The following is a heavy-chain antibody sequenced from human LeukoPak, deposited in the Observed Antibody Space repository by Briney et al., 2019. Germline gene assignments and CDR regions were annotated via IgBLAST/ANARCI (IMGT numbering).Heavy chain of an antibody. V-gene: IGHV1-18*01. CDR1: GYTFTSYG. Sequence: GASVKVSCKASGYTFTSYGISWVRQAPGQGLEWMGWISAYNGNTNYAQKLQGRVTMTTDTSTSTAYMELRSLRSDDTAVYYCARRDCSSTSCYGNPWGQGTLVTVSS. J-gene: IGHJ5*02. CDR3: ARRDCSSTSCYGNP. CDR2: ISAYNGNT. D-gene: IGHD2-2*01.